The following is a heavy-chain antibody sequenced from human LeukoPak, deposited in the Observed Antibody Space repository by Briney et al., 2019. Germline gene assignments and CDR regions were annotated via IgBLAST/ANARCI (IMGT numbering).Heavy chain of an antibody. CDR2: ISYDGSNK. J-gene: IGHJ4*02. V-gene: IGHV3-30-3*01. Sequence: GGSLRLSCAASGSTFSSYAMSWVRQAPGKGLEWVAVISYDGSNKYYADSVKGRFTISRDNSKNTLYLQMNSLRAEDTAVYYCAKDPRDYYDSSGYYSWGQGTLVTVSS. D-gene: IGHD3-22*01. CDR3: AKDPRDYYDSSGYYS. CDR1: GSTFSSYA.